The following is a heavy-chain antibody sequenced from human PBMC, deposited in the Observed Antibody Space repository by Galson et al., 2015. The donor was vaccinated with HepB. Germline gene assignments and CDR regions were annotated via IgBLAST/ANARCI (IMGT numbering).Heavy chain of an antibody. J-gene: IGHJ6*03. V-gene: IGHV1-2*04. Sequence: SVKVSCKASGYTFTGYYMHWVRQAPGQGLEWMGWINPNGGGTNYAQKFQGWVTMTRDTSISTAYMELSRLRSDDTAVYYCARGPVLRFLEWFMDVWGKGTTVTVSS. CDR2: INPNGGGT. D-gene: IGHD3-3*01. CDR3: ARGPVLRFLEWFMDV. CDR1: GYTFTGYY.